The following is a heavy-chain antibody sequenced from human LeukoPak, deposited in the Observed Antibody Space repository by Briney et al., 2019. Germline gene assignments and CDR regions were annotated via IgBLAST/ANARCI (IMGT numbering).Heavy chain of an antibody. CDR3: ARRGDRFCTSRNCPPHNYFYYMDV. CDR1: GFTFSNHA. CDR2: ISSHDGST. J-gene: IGHJ6*03. D-gene: IGHD2-8*01. V-gene: IGHV3-64*01. Sequence: GGSLRLSCAASGFTFSNHAMHWVRQAPGKGLEYVSAISSHDGSTYYANSVKGRFTISRDNSKDTLYLQMGSLRAEDMAVYYCARRGDRFCTSRNCPPHNYFYYMDVWGNGTTVAVSS.